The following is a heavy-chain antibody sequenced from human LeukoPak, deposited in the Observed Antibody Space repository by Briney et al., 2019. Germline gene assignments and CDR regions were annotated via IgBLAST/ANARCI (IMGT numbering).Heavy chain of an antibody. CDR1: GFTFSSYS. D-gene: IGHD6-25*01. CDR2: ISSSSSYI. J-gene: IGHJ6*02. CDR3: ARDGGRMDV. Sequence: GGSLRLSCAPSGFTFSSYSMNWVRQAPGKGLEWVSTISSSSSYIYYADSVKGRFTMSRDNAKNSLYLQMNSLRAEDTAEYYCARDGGRMDVWGQGTTVTVSS. V-gene: IGHV3-21*01.